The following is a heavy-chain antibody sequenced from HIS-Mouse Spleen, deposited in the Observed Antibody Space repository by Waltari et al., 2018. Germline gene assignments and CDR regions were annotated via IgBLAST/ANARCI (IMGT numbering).Heavy chain of an antibody. D-gene: IGHD6-19*01. CDR3: SREAGVDY. Sequence: QVQLQQWGAGLLKPSETLSLTCAVYGGSFSGYYWSWIRQPPGKGLEWIGEHNHSGSTNYNPSLKSRVTISVDTSHPQFSLKLSSVTAADTAVYYFSREAGVDYCGQGTLVTVSS. CDR1: GGSFSGYY. V-gene: IGHV4-34*01. J-gene: IGHJ4*02. CDR2: HNHSGST.